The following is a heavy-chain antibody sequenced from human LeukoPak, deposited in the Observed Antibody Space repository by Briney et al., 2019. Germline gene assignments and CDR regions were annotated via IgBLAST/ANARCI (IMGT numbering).Heavy chain of an antibody. CDR1: GYTIMSYG. D-gene: IGHD5-24*01. J-gene: IGHJ4*02. CDR3: ARDPGRDGYNQDY. Sequence: PWASVKVSCKASGYTIMSYGISWVRQAPGQGLEWVGWISAHNGDTNYAQKVQGRVTVTTDTSTSTAYMELRSLRSDDTAVYYCARDPGRDGYNQDYWGQGTLVTVSS. CDR2: ISAHNGDT. V-gene: IGHV1-18*01.